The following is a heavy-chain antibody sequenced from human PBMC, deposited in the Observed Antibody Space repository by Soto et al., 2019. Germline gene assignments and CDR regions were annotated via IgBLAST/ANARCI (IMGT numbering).Heavy chain of an antibody. Sequence: GGSLRLSCATSGFSFNDYAMYWVRQAPGQGREWVAIISSDGHHQFYLDNLRGRFTVSRDNSKNTLYLQMNSLRPEDTAVYYCSRGTYYPQSSGLYSDYWGPGTVVTVSS. V-gene: IGHV3-30*03. D-gene: IGHD3-22*01. CDR1: GFSFNDYA. CDR2: ISSDGHHQ. J-gene: IGHJ4*02. CDR3: SRGTYYPQSSGLYSDY.